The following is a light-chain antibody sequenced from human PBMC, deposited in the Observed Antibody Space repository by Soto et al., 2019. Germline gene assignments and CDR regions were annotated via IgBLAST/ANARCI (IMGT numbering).Light chain of an antibody. J-gene: IGLJ2*01. CDR3: STYTSRSTLV. Sequence: QSALTQPAWVSGSPGQSITISCSGTSRDIGAYNLVSWYQQPPGKAPKLLIYEVRNRPSGISYRFSGSKSGTTASLTISSPLPEGEADYYCSTYTSRSTLVFGGGTKVT. V-gene: IGLV2-14*01. CDR2: EVR. CDR1: SRDIGAYNL.